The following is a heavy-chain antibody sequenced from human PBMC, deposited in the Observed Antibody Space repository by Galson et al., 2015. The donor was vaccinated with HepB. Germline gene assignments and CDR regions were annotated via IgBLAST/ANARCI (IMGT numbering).Heavy chain of an antibody. V-gene: IGHV1-3*01. D-gene: IGHD5-18*01. CDR3: ASEDTIMVIWGDYYAMDV. CDR2: INVGNGDT. J-gene: IGHJ6*02. CDR1: GNTFISYG. Sequence: SVKVSCKASGNTFISYGMHWVRQAPGQRLEWMGWINVGNGDTKNSQKFQDRITITRDTSASTVYMELRSLRCEDTAVYYCASEDTIMVIWGDYYAMDVWGQGTTVTVSS.